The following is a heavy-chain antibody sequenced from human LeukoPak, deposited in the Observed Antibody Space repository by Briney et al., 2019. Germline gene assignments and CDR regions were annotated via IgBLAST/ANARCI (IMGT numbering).Heavy chain of an antibody. CDR1: GFTVSSNY. D-gene: IGHD3-22*01. Sequence: GGSLRLSCAASGFTVSSNYMSWVRQAPGKGLEWVSVIYSGGSTYYADSVKGRFTISRDNSKNTLYLQMNSLRAEDTAVYYCARAGNYYDSSGYAALYAFDIWGQGTMVTVSS. CDR3: ARAGNYYDSSGYAALYAFDI. J-gene: IGHJ3*02. CDR2: IYSGGST. V-gene: IGHV3-66*01.